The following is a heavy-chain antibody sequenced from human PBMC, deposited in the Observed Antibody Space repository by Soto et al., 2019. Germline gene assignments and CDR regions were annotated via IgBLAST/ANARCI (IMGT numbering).Heavy chain of an antibody. CDR2: IYTSGRT. V-gene: IGHV4-4*07. Sequence: SETLSLTCTVSGCSISSYYWSWIRQPAGKGLEWIGRIYTSGRTNYNLSLKSRVTMSVDTSKNHVPLKLGSVTGADSAVYYCARASEDVSEGYRSGWYLYWGQGTLVTVSS. J-gene: IGHJ4*02. CDR3: ARASEDVSEGYRSGWYLY. D-gene: IGHD6-19*01. CDR1: GCSISSYY.